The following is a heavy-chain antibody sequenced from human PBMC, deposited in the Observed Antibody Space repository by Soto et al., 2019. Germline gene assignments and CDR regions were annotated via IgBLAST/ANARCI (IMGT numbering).Heavy chain of an antibody. V-gene: IGHV3-23*01. CDR2: ISGSAGSI. CDR3: ASERVFGEYGMDV. CDR1: GFTFSSYA. Sequence: EVQLLESGGGLVQPGGSLRLSCAASGFTFSSYAMSWVRQAPGKGLEWVSAISGSAGSIYYADSVKGRFTISRDNSMNTLYLQMNSLRAEDTAVYYCASERVFGEYGMDVWGQGTTVTVSS. D-gene: IGHD3-10*02. J-gene: IGHJ6*02.